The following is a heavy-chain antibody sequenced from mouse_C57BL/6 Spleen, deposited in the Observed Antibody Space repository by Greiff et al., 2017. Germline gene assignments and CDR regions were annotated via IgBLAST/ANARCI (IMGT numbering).Heavy chain of an antibody. J-gene: IGHJ2*01. CDR1: GYTFTDYN. V-gene: IGHV1-22*01. CDR3: ARSYYSNYDYFDY. CDR2: INPNNGGT. Sequence: VQLQQSGPELVKPGASVKMSCKASGYTFTDYNMHWVKQSHGKSLEWIGYINPNNGGTSYNQKFKGKATLTVNKSSSTAYMELRSLTSEDSAVYYCARSYYSNYDYFDYWGQGTTLTVSS. D-gene: IGHD2-5*01.